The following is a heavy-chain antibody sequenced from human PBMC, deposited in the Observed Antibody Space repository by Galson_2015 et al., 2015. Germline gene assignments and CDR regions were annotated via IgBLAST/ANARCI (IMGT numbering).Heavy chain of an antibody. CDR3: AKDHEWWGYCSGGSCYTFDY. J-gene: IGHJ4*02. CDR1: GFTFSSYA. D-gene: IGHD2-15*01. V-gene: IGHV3-23*01. Sequence: SLRLSCAASGFTFSSYAMSWVRQAPGKGLEWVSAISGSGGSTYYADSVKGRFTISRDNSKNTLYLQMNSLRAEDTAVYYCAKDHEWWGYCSGGSCYTFDYWGQGTLVTVSS. CDR2: ISGSGGST.